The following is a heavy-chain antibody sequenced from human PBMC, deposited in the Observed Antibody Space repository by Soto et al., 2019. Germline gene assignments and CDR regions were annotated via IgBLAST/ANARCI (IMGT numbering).Heavy chain of an antibody. CDR2: VRGSSGGT. J-gene: IGHJ4*02. Sequence: EVQLLESGGGLVQPGGSLRLSCTASGITFSSYAMTWVRQVPGKGLELVSSVRGSSGGTYYADAVKGRVTISRDNSKNTLYLQMNSLRAEDTAIYYCAKDPNGDYVGAFDSWGQGALVTVSS. V-gene: IGHV3-23*01. CDR3: AKDPNGDYVGAFDS. CDR1: GITFSSYA. D-gene: IGHD4-17*01.